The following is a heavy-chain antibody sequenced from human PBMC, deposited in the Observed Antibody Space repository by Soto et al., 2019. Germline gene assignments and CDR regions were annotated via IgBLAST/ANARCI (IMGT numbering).Heavy chain of an antibody. Sequence: SETLSLTCTVSGGSISSSSYYWGWIRQHPGKGLEWIGSIYYSGSTYYNPSLKSRVTISVDTSKNQVALTLTTVAPADTATYYCAHARAIEVIVVEVDYFQHWGQGTLVTVSS. J-gene: IGHJ1*01. D-gene: IGHD2-15*01. CDR2: IYYSGST. V-gene: IGHV4-39*06. CDR3: AHARAIEVIVVEVDYFQH. CDR1: GGSISSSSYY.